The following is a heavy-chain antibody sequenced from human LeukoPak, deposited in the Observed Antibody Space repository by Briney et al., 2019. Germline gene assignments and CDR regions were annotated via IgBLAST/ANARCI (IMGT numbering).Heavy chain of an antibody. CDR1: GFTFDDYG. CDR3: ARETPDIVVVVAASDYYYMDV. J-gene: IGHJ6*03. Sequence: PGGSLRLSCAASGFTFDDYGMSWVRQAPGKGLEWVSGINWNGGSTGYADSVKGRFTISRDNAKNSLYLQMNSLRAEDTALYYCARETPDIVVVVAASDYYYMDVWDKGTTVTVSS. D-gene: IGHD2-15*01. V-gene: IGHV3-20*04. CDR2: INWNGGST.